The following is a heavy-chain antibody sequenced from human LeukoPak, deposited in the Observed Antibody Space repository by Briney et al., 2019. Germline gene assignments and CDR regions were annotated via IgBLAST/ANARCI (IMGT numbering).Heavy chain of an antibody. J-gene: IGHJ6*02. D-gene: IGHD3-16*01. CDR1: GFTFSSCW. CDR2: INHNGNVN. Sequence: GGSLRLSCAASGFTFSSCWMNWARQAPGKGLEWVASINHNGNVNYYVDSVKGRFTISRDNAKNSLYLQMSNLRAEDSAVYFCARGGGLDVWGQGATVTVSS. V-gene: IGHV3-7*03. CDR3: ARGGGLDV.